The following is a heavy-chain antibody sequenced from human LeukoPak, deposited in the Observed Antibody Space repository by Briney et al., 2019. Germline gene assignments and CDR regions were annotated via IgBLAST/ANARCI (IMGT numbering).Heavy chain of an antibody. CDR2: MSSDGSNR. Sequence: GGSLRLSCAASGFTFNNYAMHWVRQAPGKGLKWVAVMSSDGSNRYYADSVKGRFTISRDNSKNTLYLQMNSLRAEDMAVYYCAREAIAVAEYYFDYWGQGTLVTVSS. J-gene: IGHJ4*02. CDR3: AREAIAVAEYYFDY. CDR1: GFTFNNYA. D-gene: IGHD6-19*01. V-gene: IGHV3-30-3*01.